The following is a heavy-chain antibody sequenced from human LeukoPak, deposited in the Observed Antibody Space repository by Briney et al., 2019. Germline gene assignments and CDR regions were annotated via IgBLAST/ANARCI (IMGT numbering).Heavy chain of an antibody. V-gene: IGHV4-30-4*01. CDR1: GGSISSGDYY. CDR2: IYYSGST. D-gene: IGHD3-9*01. CDR3: AREALTGYYQGWFDP. Sequence: SETLSLTCTVSGGSISSGDYYWSWIRQPPGKGLEWIGYIYYSGSTYYNPSLKSRVTISVDTSKNQFSLKLSSVTAADTAVYYCAREALTGYYQGWFDPWGQGTLVTVSS. J-gene: IGHJ5*02.